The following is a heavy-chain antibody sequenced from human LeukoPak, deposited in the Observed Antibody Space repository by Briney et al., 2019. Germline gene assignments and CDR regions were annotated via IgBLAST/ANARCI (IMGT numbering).Heavy chain of an antibody. CDR2: IYSGGST. D-gene: IGHD2-15*01. Sequence: GESLRLSCAASGFTVSSNYMSWVRLAPGKGLEWVSIIYSGGSTYYADSVKGRFTISRDNSKNTLYLQMNSLRVGDTAVYYCARQRRYCSGTNCYSGHDYWGQGTLVTVSS. CDR1: GFTVSSNY. CDR3: ARQRRYCSGTNCYSGHDY. V-gene: IGHV3-53*01. J-gene: IGHJ4*02.